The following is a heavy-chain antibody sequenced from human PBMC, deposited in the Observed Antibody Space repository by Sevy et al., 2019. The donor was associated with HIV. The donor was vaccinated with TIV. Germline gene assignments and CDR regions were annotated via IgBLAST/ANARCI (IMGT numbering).Heavy chain of an antibody. J-gene: IGHJ5*01. D-gene: IGHD1-26*01. Sequence: SETLSITCTVSGGSITSLYWNWIRQPPGKGLEWIANIYYNGHINYNPSLKSRVTLSLDTSKNQFSLRLSSVTAADTAMYYCAGENAWGRGYSRGQGTLVTVSS. CDR1: GGSITSLY. V-gene: IGHV4-59*08. CDR3: AGENAWGRGYS. CDR2: IYYNGHI.